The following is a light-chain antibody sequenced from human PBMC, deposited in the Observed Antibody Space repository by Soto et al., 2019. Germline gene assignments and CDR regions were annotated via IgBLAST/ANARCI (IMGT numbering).Light chain of an antibody. CDR2: EVT. V-gene: IGLV2-18*02. J-gene: IGLJ1*01. CDR3: SSYTITSSPV. CDR1: ENDIGFANY. Sequence: QSVLTQPPSASGSPGQSVTITCSGTENDIGFANYVSWYQQHPDEAPKLLIYEVTHRPSGVPDRFSGSKSGNTASLTISGLQADDEADYYCSSYTITSSPVFGPGTKLTVL.